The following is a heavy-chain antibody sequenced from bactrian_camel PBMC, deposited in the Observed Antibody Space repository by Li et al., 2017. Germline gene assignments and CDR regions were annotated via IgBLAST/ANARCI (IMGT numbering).Heavy chain of an antibody. J-gene: IGHJ4*01. Sequence: VQLVESGGGLVQPGGSLRLSCAASGFTFSDNDMMWVRQAPGKGLEWVATISWSGDTSVYRQSVKGRFTISRDNAKNTMYLQMNSLKVEEDAAVYYCSAAKGILSTDGLGAYWGQGTQVTVS. CDR2: ISWSGDTS. CDR1: GFTFSDND. CDR3: SAAKGILSTDGLGAY. V-gene: IGHV3S40*01.